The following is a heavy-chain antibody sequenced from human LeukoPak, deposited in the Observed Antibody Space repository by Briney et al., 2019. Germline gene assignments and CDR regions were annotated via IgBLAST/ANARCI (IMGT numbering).Heavy chain of an antibody. CDR3: ARGYDSSGSRWYYFDY. Sequence: SQTLSLTCAVSGGSISSGGYSWNWIRQPPGKGLEWIGYIYHSGSTNYNPSLKSRVTISVDTSKNQFSLKLSSVTAADTAVYYCARGYDSSGSRWYYFDYWGQGTLVTVSS. CDR1: GGSISSGGYS. D-gene: IGHD3-22*01. CDR2: IYHSGST. V-gene: IGHV4-30-2*01. J-gene: IGHJ4*02.